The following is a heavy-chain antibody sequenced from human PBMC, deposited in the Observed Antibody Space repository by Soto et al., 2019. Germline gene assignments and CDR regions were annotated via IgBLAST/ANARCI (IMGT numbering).Heavy chain of an antibody. J-gene: IGHJ5*02. D-gene: IGHD4-17*01. CDR3: AKDYGDSDWFDP. CDR2: ITTRGTNT. CDR1: GFTFSSYA. V-gene: IGHV3-23*01. Sequence: VVSLRLSCVASGFTFSSYAMSWVRQAPGKGLEWVSAITTRGTNTDYADSVKGRFTISRDNSKSTLYLQMNSLRIDDTAVYYCAKDYGDSDWFDPWGQGTLVTVSS.